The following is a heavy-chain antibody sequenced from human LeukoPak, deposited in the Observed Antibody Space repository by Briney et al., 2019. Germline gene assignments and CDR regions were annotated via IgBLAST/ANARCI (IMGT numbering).Heavy chain of an antibody. V-gene: IGHV3-30-3*01. CDR2: ISYDGSNK. D-gene: IGHD6-13*01. CDR1: GFTFSSYA. CDR3: AKDRALPYSSSWYVVDY. Sequence: GGSLRLSCAASGFTFSSYAMHWVRQAPGKGLEWVAVISYDGSNKYYADSVKGRFTISRDNSKNTLYLQMNSLRAEDTAVYYCAKDRALPYSSSWYVVDYWGQGTLVTVSS. J-gene: IGHJ4*02.